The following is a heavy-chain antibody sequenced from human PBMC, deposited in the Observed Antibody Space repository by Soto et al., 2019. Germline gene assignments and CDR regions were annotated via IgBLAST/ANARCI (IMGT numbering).Heavy chain of an antibody. J-gene: IGHJ4*02. D-gene: IGHD2-2*01. CDR3: VKVLARGVGVPRFYFDS. CDR2: INADGTST. Sequence: GGSLRLSCAASGFTFSNSWMHWVRQVSGKGLEWVSRINADGTSTSYADSVKGRFTISRDNAKNTLYLHVNSLRAEDTAVYYCVKVLARGVGVPRFYFDSWGQGALVTSPQ. V-gene: IGHV3-74*01. CDR1: GFTFSNSW.